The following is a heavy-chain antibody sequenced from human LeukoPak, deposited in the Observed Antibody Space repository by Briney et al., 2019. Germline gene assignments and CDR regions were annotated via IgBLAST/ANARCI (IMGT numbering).Heavy chain of an antibody. J-gene: IGHJ5*02. V-gene: IGHV4-30-2*01. CDR3: ARDGGGAWFDP. CDR1: GGSISSGGYS. D-gene: IGHD4-23*01. CDR2: IYHSGST. Sequence: PSETLSLTCAVSGGSISSGGYSWSWIRQPPGKGLEWIGYIYHSGSTYYNPSPKSRVTISVDRSKNQFSLRLSSVTAADTAVYYCARDGGGAWFDPWGQGTLVTVSS.